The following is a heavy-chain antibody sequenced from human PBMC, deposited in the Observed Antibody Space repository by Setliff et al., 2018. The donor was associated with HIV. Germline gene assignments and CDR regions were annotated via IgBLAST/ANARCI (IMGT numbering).Heavy chain of an antibody. D-gene: IGHD4-17*01. J-gene: IGHJ6*02. CDR2: SYHHGTT. Sequence: SETLSLTCAVSGYSISSGYYWGWIRQPPGKGLEWIGNSYHHGTTYYYPSLKGRVTISLDTSNNQFSLNLNSVTAADTAVYYCARGGPTVAFGLDVWGQGTTVTVSS. CDR1: GYSISSGYY. V-gene: IGHV4-38-2*01. CDR3: ARGGPTVAFGLDV.